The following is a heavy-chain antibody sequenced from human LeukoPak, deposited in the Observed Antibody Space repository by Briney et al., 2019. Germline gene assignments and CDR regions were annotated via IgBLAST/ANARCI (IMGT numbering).Heavy chain of an antibody. J-gene: IGHJ4*02. Sequence: GGSLRLSCAASGFTFDDYAMHWVRQAPGKGLEWVSGISWNSGSIGYADSVKGRFTISRDNTKNSLYLQMNSLRAEDTALYYCAKDGAALRYFDSPFFDYWGQGTLVTVSS. CDR1: GFTFDDYA. CDR2: ISWNSGSI. V-gene: IGHV3-9*01. CDR3: AKDGAALRYFDSPFFDY. D-gene: IGHD3-9*01.